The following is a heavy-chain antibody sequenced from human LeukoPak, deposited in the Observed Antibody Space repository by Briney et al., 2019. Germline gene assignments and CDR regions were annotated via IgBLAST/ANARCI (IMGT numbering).Heavy chain of an antibody. CDR3: ARARPRYCSSFDP. V-gene: IGHV1-8*01. CDR2: MNPNSGNT. D-gene: IGHD2-2*01. Sequence: ASVKVSCKASGYTFTSYDINWVRQAAGRGLEWMGWMNPNSGNTGYAQKFQGRVTMTRNTSISTAYMELSSLRSEDTAVYYCARARPRYCSSFDPWGQGTLVTVSS. J-gene: IGHJ5*02. CDR1: GYTFTSYD.